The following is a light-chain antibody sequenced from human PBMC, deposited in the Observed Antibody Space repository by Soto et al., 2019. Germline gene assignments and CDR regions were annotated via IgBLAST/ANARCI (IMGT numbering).Light chain of an antibody. CDR1: QGVSTY. V-gene: IGKV1-9*01. Sequence: DIQLTQSPSFLSASVGDRVTMTCRASQGVSTYLAWYQQKPGKAPKLLIYGASTLQSGVPSRFSGSGSGTEFALAISCLQPEDFATYYCQQLITYPQTFGQGTKVEIK. CDR3: QQLITYPQT. CDR2: GAS. J-gene: IGKJ1*01.